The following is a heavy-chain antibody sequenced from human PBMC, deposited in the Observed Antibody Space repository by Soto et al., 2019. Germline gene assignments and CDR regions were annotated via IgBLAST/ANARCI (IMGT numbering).Heavy chain of an antibody. CDR1: GGSISSSSYY. CDR2: IYYSGST. V-gene: IGHV4-39*01. Sequence: QLQLQESGPGLVKPSETLSLTCTVSGGSISSSSYYWGWIRQPPGKGLEWIGSIYYSGSTYYNPSLKSRVTISADTSKNQFSLKLSSVTAADTAVYYCARLREDYYGMDVWGQGTTVTVSS. CDR3: ARLREDYYGMDV. D-gene: IGHD3-16*01. J-gene: IGHJ6*02.